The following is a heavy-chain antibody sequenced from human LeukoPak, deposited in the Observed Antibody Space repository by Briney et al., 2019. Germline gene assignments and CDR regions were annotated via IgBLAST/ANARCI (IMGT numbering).Heavy chain of an antibody. Sequence: GESLKISCKGSGNTFTNYWIAWVRQMPGKGLEWMGIIYHGDSNTRYSPSFQGQVTISADKSISTAYLQWSSLKASDTAMYYCARRGGDGRGYYDYWGQGTLVTVSS. CDR3: ARRGGDGRGYYDY. D-gene: IGHD3-22*01. CDR2: IYHGDSNT. CDR1: GNTFTNYW. J-gene: IGHJ4*02. V-gene: IGHV5-51*01.